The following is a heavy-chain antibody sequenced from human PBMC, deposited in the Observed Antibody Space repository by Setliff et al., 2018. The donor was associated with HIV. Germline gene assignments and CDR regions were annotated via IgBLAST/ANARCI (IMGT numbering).Heavy chain of an antibody. CDR3: ATHCTSTSCYSAGLDY. V-gene: IGHV4-38-2*01. CDR1: GYSISSGYY. CDR2: IYHSGST. Sequence: SETLSLTCAVSGYSISSGYYWGWIRQPPGKGLEWIGSIYHSGSTYYNPSLKSRVTMSVDTSKNHFSLKLSSVTAADTAVYYCATHCTSTSCYSAGLDYWGQGTLVTVSS. J-gene: IGHJ4*02. D-gene: IGHD2-2*01.